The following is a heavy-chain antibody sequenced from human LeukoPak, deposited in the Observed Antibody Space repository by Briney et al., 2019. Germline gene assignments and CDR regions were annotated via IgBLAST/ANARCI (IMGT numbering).Heavy chain of an antibody. CDR2: IYSGGST. V-gene: IGHV3-53*01. CDR3: ARTVGNYYSAFDI. D-gene: IGHD1-26*01. Sequence: GGSLRLSCAASELTFSSYAMNWVRQAPGKGLEWVSIIYSGGSTYYADSMKGRFTISRDNSKNTLYLHMNSLRVEDTALYYCARTVGNYYSAFDIWGQGTMVTVSS. CDR1: ELTFSSYA. J-gene: IGHJ3*02.